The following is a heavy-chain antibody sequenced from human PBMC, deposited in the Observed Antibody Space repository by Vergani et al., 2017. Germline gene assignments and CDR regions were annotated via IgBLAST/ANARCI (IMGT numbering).Heavy chain of an antibody. J-gene: IGHJ4*02. CDR1: GGSISSGSYY. V-gene: IGHV4-61*02. Sequence: QVQLQESGPGLVKPSQTLSLTCTVSGGSISSGSYYWSWIRQPAGKGLEWIGRSYTSGSTNYNPSLKSRVTISVDTSKNQFSLKLSSVTAADTAVYYCARGRERATYYYDSSGRDFDYWGQGTLVTVSS. CDR3: ARGRERATYYYDSSGRDFDY. D-gene: IGHD3-22*01. CDR2: SYTSGST.